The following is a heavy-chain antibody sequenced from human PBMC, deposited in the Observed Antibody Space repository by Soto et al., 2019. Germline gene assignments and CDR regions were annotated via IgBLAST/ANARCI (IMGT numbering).Heavy chain of an antibody. J-gene: IGHJ6*02. D-gene: IGHD2-15*01. CDR1: GFTFSSYA. V-gene: IGHV3-23*01. Sequence: GGSLRLSCAASGFTFSSYAMSWVRQAPGKGLEWVSAISGSGGSTYYADSVKGRFTISRDNSKNTLYLQMNSLRAEDTAVYYCAKLPEIVVVVRYYYGMDVWGQGTTVTVSS. CDR3: AKLPEIVVVVRYYYGMDV. CDR2: ISGSGGST.